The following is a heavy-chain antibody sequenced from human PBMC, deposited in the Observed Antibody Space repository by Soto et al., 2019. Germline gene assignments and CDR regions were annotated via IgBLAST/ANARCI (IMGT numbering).Heavy chain of an antibody. Sequence: GSLRISCSASGFNFSSYSMSWARQAPGEGLEWGSAINSRGGSTYYADSVKGRFTISRDRSKNTLYLQRNSRRAEDTAVSYCAEYRSGTSCYAFAYGGQGTLVTVSS. CDR2: INSRGGST. D-gene: IGHD2-2*01. V-gene: IGHV3-23*01. J-gene: IGHJ4*02. CDR3: AEYRSGTSCYAFAY. CDR1: GFNFSSYS.